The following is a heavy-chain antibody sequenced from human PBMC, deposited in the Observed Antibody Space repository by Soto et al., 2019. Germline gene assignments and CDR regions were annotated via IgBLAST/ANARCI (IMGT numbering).Heavy chain of an antibody. CDR3: ARWGYGTAN. Sequence: QVQLQESGPGLVKPSQTLSLTCTVSGGSISSGGYYWSWIRQHPGKGLEWIGYIYYSGSTYYNPSLISRVTISVDTSKHLFCLKLSFVTAADAAVYYCARWGYGTANWGQGTLVTVSS. V-gene: IGHV4-31*03. J-gene: IGHJ4*02. CDR2: IYYSGST. D-gene: IGHD5-18*01. CDR1: GGSISSGGYY.